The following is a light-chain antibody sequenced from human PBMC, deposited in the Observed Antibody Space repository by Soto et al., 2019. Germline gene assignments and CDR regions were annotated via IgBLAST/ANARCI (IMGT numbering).Light chain of an antibody. CDR2: SAS. J-gene: IGKJ4*01. CDR1: QGVRDD. CDR3: LQDSNYPLT. V-gene: IGKV1-6*01. Sequence: IQMTQSPSSLSASVGDRVTITCRASQGVRDDVGWYQQKPGKAPKLLIYSASTLQSGVPSRFSGSGSGTDFTLTISGLQTADFATYYCLQDSNYPLTFGGGTKVDLK.